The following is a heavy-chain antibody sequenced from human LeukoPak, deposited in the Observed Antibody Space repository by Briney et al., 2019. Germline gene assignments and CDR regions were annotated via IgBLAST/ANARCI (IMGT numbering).Heavy chain of an antibody. CDR3: TGSFGELSFFAH. CDR1: GFTFGDYA. D-gene: IGHD3-10*01. V-gene: IGHV3-49*04. Sequence: GGSLRLSCTASGFTFGDYAMSWVRQAPGKGLEWVGFIRSNAYGGTTEYAASVKGRFTISRDDSKSIAYLQVNSLKTEDTAVYYCTGSFGELSFFAHWGQGTLVAVSS. CDR2: IRSNAYGGTT. J-gene: IGHJ4*02.